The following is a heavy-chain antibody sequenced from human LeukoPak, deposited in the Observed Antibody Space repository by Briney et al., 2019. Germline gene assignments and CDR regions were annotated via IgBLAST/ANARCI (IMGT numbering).Heavy chain of an antibody. CDR1: GYTFTSYG. V-gene: IGHV1-18*01. Sequence: GASVKVSCQASGYTFTSYGISWVRQAPGQGLEWMRWISAYNGNTNYAQKLQGRVTMTTDTSTSTAYMELRSLRSDDTAVYYCARVSADDYYYYYYYMDVWGKGTTVTVSS. CDR2: ISAYNGNT. J-gene: IGHJ6*03. CDR3: ARVSADDYYYYYYYMDV. D-gene: IGHD1-1*01.